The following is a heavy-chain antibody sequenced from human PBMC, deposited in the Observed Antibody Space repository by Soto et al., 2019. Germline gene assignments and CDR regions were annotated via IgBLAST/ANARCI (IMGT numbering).Heavy chain of an antibody. CDR2: ISYDGSNK. J-gene: IGHJ6*02. D-gene: IGHD5-12*01. CDR1: GFTFSSYG. V-gene: IGHV3-30*18. CDR3: AKDRAPYEIRYYCGMDV. Sequence: GGSLRLSCAASGFTFSSYGMHWVRQAPGKGLEWVAVISYDGSNKYYADSVKGRFTISRDNSRNTLYLQMNSLRAEDTAVYYCAKDRAPYEIRYYCGMDVWGQGVTVTVSS.